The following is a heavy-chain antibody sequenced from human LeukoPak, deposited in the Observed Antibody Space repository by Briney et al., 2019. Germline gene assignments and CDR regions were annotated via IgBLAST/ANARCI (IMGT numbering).Heavy chain of an antibody. D-gene: IGHD3-16*02. CDR1: GFTFSSYS. Sequence: GGSLRLSCAASGFTFSSYSMNWVRQAPGKGLEWVSSISSSSSYIYYADSVKGRFTISRDNAKNSLYLQMNSLRAEDTAVYYCARQQRLGELSLYHWGQGTLVTVSS. CDR2: ISSSSSYI. V-gene: IGHV3-21*01. J-gene: IGHJ4*02. CDR3: ARQQRLGELSLYH.